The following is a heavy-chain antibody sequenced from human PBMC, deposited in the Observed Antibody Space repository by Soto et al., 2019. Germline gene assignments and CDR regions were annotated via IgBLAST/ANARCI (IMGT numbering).Heavy chain of an antibody. CDR2: IIPIFGTA. V-gene: IGHV1-69*01. CDR3: AGTPYYYGSGSYRSHNYYYYGMDV. J-gene: IGHJ6*02. CDR1: GGTFSSYA. Sequence: QVQLVQSGAEVKKPGSSVKVSCKASGGTFSSYAISWVRQAPGQVLEWMGGIIPIFGTANYAQKFQGRVTITADESTSTAYMELSSLRSEDTAVYYCAGTPYYYGSGSYRSHNYYYYGMDVWGQGTTVTVSS. D-gene: IGHD3-10*01.